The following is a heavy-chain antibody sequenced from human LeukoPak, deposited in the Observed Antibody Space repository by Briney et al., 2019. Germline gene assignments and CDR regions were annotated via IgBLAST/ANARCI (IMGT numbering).Heavy chain of an antibody. V-gene: IGHV1-8*02. CDR2: MNPNSDNT. Sequence: ASVKVSCKASGGTFNSYTINWVRQATGQGLEWMGWMNPNSDNTGYAQKFQGRVTMTRNTSISTAYMELSSLRSEDTAVYYCARGKGFGEFDYWGQGTLVTVSS. J-gene: IGHJ4*02. CDR3: ARGKGFGEFDY. CDR1: GGTFNSYT. D-gene: IGHD3-10*01.